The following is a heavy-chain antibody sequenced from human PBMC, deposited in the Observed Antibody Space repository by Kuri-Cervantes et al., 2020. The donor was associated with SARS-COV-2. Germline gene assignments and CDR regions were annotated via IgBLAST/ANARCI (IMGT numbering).Heavy chain of an antibody. CDR3: AKDGTGSGSYPRD. D-gene: IGHD3-10*01. Sequence: GGSLRHSCAASGFTFSDYYMSWIRQAPGKGLEWVANIKQDGSEKYYVDSVKGRITISRDNAKNSLYLQMNSLRAEDTAVYYCAKDGTGSGSYPRDWGQGTLVTVSS. CDR2: IKQDGSEK. J-gene: IGHJ4*02. CDR1: GFTFSDYY. V-gene: IGHV3-7*01.